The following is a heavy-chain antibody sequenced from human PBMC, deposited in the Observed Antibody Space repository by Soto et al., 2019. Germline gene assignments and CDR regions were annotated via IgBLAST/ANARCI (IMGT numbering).Heavy chain of an antibody. CDR3: ARDGDYVWGSYRWSDAFDI. J-gene: IGHJ3*02. V-gene: IGHV3-21*01. Sequence: GGSLRLSCAASGFTLSSYSMNWVRQAPGKGLEWVSSISSSSSYIYYADSVKGRFTISRDNAKNSLYLQMNSLRAEDTAVYYCARDGDYVWGSYRWSDAFDIWGQGTMVTVSS. D-gene: IGHD3-16*02. CDR1: GFTLSSYS. CDR2: ISSSSSYI.